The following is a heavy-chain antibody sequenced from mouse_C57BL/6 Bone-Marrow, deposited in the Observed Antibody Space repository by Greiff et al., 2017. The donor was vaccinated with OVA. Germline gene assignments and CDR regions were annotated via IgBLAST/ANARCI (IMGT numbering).Heavy chain of an antibody. D-gene: IGHD2-1*01. V-gene: IGHV1-82*01. CDR2: IYPGDGDT. CDR3: ARSLYGNPSFAY. Sequence: QVQLQQSGPELVKPGASVKISCKASGYAFSSSWMNWVKQRPGKGLEWIGRIYPGDGDTNYNGKFKGKATLTADKSSSTAYMQLSSLTSEDSAVYFCARSLYGNPSFAYWGQGTLVTVSA. J-gene: IGHJ3*01. CDR1: GYAFSSSW.